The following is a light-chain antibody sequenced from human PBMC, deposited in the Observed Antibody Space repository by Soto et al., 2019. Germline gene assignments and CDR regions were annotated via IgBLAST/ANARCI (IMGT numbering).Light chain of an antibody. J-gene: IGKJ3*01. CDR1: QSISSY. CDR2: GAF. Sequence: DIQLTQSPSSLSASVGDTVTITCRASQSISSYLNWYQLKLGRAPKLLIYGAFTLQSGVPSRFSGSGSGTDFTLTISSLQPEDVATYYCQKYNSAPPFTFGPGTKVDIK. CDR3: QKYNSAPPFT. V-gene: IGKV1-39*01.